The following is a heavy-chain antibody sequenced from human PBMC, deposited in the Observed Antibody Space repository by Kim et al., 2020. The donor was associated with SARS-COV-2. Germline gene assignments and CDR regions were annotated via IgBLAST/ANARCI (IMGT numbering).Heavy chain of an antibody. V-gene: IGHV4-59*13. D-gene: IGHD3-3*01. CDR1: GGSISSYY. J-gene: IGHJ6*02. Sequence: SETLSLTCTVSGGSISSYYWSWIRQPPGKGLEWIGYIYYSGSTNYNPSLKSRVTISVDTSKNQFSLKLSSVTAADTAVYYCARGPLTDDFWSGYYPGNYYYYGMDVWGQGTKVTVSS. CDR2: IYYSGST. CDR3: ARGPLTDDFWSGYYPGNYYYYGMDV.